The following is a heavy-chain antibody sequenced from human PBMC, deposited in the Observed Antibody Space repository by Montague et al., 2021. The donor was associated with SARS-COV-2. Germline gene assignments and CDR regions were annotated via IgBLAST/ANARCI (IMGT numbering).Heavy chain of an antibody. V-gene: IGHV4-34*01. CDR3: ARANGYYFDY. J-gene: IGHJ4*02. Sequence: SETLSLTCAVYGGSFSGYYWSWIRQPPGKGLEWIGEINHSGSTNYNPSLKSRVTISVDTSKNQFSLKLSSVTAADTAVYYCARANGYYFDYWGQGILVTVSS. CDR1: GGSFSGYY. D-gene: IGHD2-8*01. CDR2: INHSGST.